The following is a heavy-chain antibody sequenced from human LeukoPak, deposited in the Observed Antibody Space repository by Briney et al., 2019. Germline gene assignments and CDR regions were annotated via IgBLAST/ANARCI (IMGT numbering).Heavy chain of an antibody. D-gene: IGHD5-12*01. CDR2: INFSGRVM. Sequence: GSLRLSCAASGFTFSDYDMNWVRQAPGKGLEWISYINFSGRVMSYAGSVQGRFSISRDNTEKSLFLQMSSLRVADTAVYYCAKGYKGNDARTPSFDYWGQGALVTVSS. J-gene: IGHJ4*02. CDR1: GFTFSDYD. CDR3: AKGYKGNDARTPSFDY. V-gene: IGHV3-48*03.